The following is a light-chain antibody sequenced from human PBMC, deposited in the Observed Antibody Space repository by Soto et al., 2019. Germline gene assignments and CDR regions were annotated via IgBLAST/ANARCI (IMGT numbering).Light chain of an antibody. Sequence: EIVLTQTPGTLSLSPGERATLSCGASQSVSSNYLAWYQQKPGQTPRLLIYGASGRATGIPDRFSGSGSGTDFTLTISRLEPEDFAVYYCQQYGSSPPVTFGQGTRLEIK. V-gene: IGKV3-20*01. CDR1: QSVSSNY. CDR3: QQYGSSPPVT. CDR2: GAS. J-gene: IGKJ5*01.